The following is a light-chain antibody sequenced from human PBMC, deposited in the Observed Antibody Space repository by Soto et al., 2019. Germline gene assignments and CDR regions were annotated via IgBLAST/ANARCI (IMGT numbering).Light chain of an antibody. Sequence: EIVLTQSPGTLSLSPVERATLSCRASQSVSSSYLAWYQQKPGQAPRLLIYGASSRATGIPDRFSGSGSGTDFTLTISRLEPEDFAVYYCQQYGSSGTFGQGTKV. V-gene: IGKV3-20*01. J-gene: IGKJ1*01. CDR2: GAS. CDR1: QSVSSSY. CDR3: QQYGSSGT.